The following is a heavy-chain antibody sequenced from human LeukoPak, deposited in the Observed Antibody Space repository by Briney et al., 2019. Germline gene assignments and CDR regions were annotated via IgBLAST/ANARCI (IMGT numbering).Heavy chain of an antibody. Sequence: GESLKISCKGSGYSFNSHWIGWVRQKPGKGLEWMGIIYPGDSDTTYTPSFQGQVTISVDKSITTAYLQWSSLRASDTAMYYCARHGAPQRDDFWSGYRYYYYYYMDVWGKGTTVTVSS. CDR2: IYPGDSDT. CDR1: GYSFNSHW. CDR3: ARHGAPQRDDFWSGYRYYYYYYMDV. V-gene: IGHV5-51*01. D-gene: IGHD3-3*01. J-gene: IGHJ6*03.